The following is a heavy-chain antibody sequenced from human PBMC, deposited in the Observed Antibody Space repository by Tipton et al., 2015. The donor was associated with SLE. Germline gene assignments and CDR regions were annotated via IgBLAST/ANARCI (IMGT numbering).Heavy chain of an antibody. D-gene: IGHD1-20*01. V-gene: IGHV4-59*11. CDR3: ARHQITGNVIGYFQH. CDR1: GGSISSHY. J-gene: IGHJ1*01. CDR2: IYYSGST. Sequence: TLSLTCTVCGGSISSHYWTWIRQPPGEGLEWIRYIYYSGSTNYNPSLKSRVTISVDTSKNQFSLKLSSVTAADTAVYYCARHQITGNVIGYFQHWGQGTLVTVSS.